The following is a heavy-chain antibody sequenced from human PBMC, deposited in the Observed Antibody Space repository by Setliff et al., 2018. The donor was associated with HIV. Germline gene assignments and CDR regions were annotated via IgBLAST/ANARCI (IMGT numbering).Heavy chain of an antibody. J-gene: IGHJ6*02. V-gene: IGHV4-38-2*01. CDR1: GYSISSGNY. Sequence: PSETLSLTCAVFGYSISSGNYWGWIRQPPGKGLEWIGSSYHTGSTYYNPSLKSRVTMSVDTSKNQFSLKVSSVTAADTAVYYCARSYCAADCAHNSPRGMDVWSQGTTVTVSS. D-gene: IGHD2-21*02. CDR3: ARSYCAADCAHNSPRGMDV. CDR2: SYHTGST.